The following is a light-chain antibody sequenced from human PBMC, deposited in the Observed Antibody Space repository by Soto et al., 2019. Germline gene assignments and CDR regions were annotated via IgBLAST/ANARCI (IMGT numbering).Light chain of an antibody. CDR3: TSYASSSTPVL. J-gene: IGLJ2*01. CDR1: SSDIGGYKY. CDR2: DVT. V-gene: IGLV2-14*03. Sequence: QSALTQPASVTGSHGQSITISCTGTSSDIGGYKYVSWYQHDPGTAPKLMIYDVTNRPSGVSNRFSGSKSGNTASLTISGLRAEDDADYYCTSYASSSTPVLFGGGTKLTVL.